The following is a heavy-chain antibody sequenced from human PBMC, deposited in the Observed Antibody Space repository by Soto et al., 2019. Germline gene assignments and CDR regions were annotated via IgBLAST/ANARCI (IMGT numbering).Heavy chain of an antibody. Sequence: ASVKVSCKVSGYTLTELSMHWVRHAPGKGLEWMGGFDPEDGETIYAQKFQGRVTMTEDTSTDTAYMELSSLRSEDTAVYDCATEGPSITMVRGVIVLNAFFIWGQ. V-gene: IGHV1-24*01. J-gene: IGHJ3*02. CDR1: GYTLTELS. CDR3: ATEGPSITMVRGVIVLNAFFI. D-gene: IGHD3-10*01. CDR2: FDPEDGET.